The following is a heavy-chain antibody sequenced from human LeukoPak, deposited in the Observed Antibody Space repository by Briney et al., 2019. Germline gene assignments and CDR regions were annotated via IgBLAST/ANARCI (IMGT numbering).Heavy chain of an antibody. D-gene: IGHD3-10*01. CDR2: IYYSGST. CDR1: GGSISSGGYY. J-gene: IGHJ3*02. Sequence: SGTLSLTCTVSGGSISSGGYYWSWIRQHPGKGLEWIGYIYYSGSTYYNPSLKSRVTISVDTSKNQFSLKLSSVTAADTAVYYCARDMVHDAFDIWGQGTMVTVSS. V-gene: IGHV4-31*03. CDR3: ARDMVHDAFDI.